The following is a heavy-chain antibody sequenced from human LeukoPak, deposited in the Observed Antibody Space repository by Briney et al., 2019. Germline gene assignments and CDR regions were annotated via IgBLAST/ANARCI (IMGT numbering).Heavy chain of an antibody. D-gene: IGHD3-16*01. CDR3: AKGVGGEYFDY. V-gene: IGHV3-23*01. J-gene: IGHJ4*02. CDR2: INPSGGST. Sequence: GGSLRLSCAASGFTFSNAYMSWVRQAPGKGLEWVSGINPSGGSTFYADSVKGRFTISRDNSKNTLYLQMNSLRAEDTAVYYCAKGVGGEYFDYWGQGTLVTVSS. CDR1: GFTFSNAY.